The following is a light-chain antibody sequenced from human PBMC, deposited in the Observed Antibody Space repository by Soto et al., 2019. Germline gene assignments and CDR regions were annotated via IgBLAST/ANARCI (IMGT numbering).Light chain of an antibody. V-gene: IGLV1-44*01. Sequence: QSVLTQPPSLSGTPGQRVTISCSGSNSNIGRYSVNWYQHCPGTAPKILIYSDDERPSGVPDRFSGSKSGTSASLAISGLQSEDEAEYYCAAWDDNLNGPLFGGGTKLTVL. CDR1: NSNIGRYS. CDR3: AAWDDNLNGPL. J-gene: IGLJ3*02. CDR2: SDD.